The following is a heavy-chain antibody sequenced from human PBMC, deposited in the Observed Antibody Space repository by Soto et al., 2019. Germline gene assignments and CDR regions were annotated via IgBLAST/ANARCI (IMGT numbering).Heavy chain of an antibody. Sequence: EVQLVESGGGLIQPGGSLRLSCAASGFTVSSNYMSWVRQAPGKGLERVSVIYSGGSTYYADSVKSRFTISRDNSKNTLYLQMNSLRAEDTAVYYCARDLVAAAGTYYYYYGMDVWGQGTTVTVSS. CDR3: ARDLVAAAGTYYYYYGMDV. CDR1: GFTVSSNY. D-gene: IGHD6-13*01. J-gene: IGHJ6*02. V-gene: IGHV3-53*01. CDR2: IYSGGST.